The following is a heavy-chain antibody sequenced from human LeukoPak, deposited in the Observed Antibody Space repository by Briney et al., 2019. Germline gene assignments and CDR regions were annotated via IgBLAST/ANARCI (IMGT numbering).Heavy chain of an antibody. D-gene: IGHD6-13*01. CDR2: IYYSGST. CDR1: GGSISSYY. Sequence: PSETLSLTCTVSGGSISSYYWSWIRQPPGKGLEWIGYIYYSGSTNYNPSLKSRVTISVDTSKNQFSLKLSSVTAADTAVYYCARGLPTGYSSSWYNYYYGMDVWGQGTTVTVSS. V-gene: IGHV4-59*01. J-gene: IGHJ6*02. CDR3: ARGLPTGYSSSWYNYYYGMDV.